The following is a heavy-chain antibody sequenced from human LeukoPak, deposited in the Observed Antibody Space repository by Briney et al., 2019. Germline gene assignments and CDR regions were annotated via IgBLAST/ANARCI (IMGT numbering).Heavy chain of an antibody. CDR1: GFTFSSYA. D-gene: IGHD1-26*01. CDR3: AKDRTAHDSGVDY. Sequence: GGSLRLSCAASGFTFSSYAMHWVRQAPGKGLEWVAVISYDGSNKYYADSVKGRFTISRDNSKNTLYLQMNSLRAEDTAVYYCAKDRTAHDSGVDYWGQGTLVTVSS. CDR2: ISYDGSNK. V-gene: IGHV3-30-3*01. J-gene: IGHJ4*02.